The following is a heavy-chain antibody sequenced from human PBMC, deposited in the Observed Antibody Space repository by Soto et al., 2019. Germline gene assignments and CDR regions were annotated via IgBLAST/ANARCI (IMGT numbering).Heavy chain of an antibody. CDR3: AKERSSGWSFDY. D-gene: IGHD6-19*01. V-gene: IGHV3-23*01. J-gene: IGHJ4*02. Sequence: EVQLLESGGGLVQPGGSLRLSCAASGFTFSTYAMNWVRQAPGKGLEWVSGISGSGDSTDYVDSVKGRFTVSRDNSKNTLYLQMNSPRAEDTAVFYCAKERSSGWSFDYWGQGTLVTVSS. CDR1: GFTFSTYA. CDR2: ISGSGDST.